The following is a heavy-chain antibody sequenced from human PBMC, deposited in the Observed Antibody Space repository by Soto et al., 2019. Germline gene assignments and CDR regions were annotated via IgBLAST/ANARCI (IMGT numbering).Heavy chain of an antibody. V-gene: IGHV4-59*01. J-gene: IGHJ4*02. CDR2: IYYSGST. Sequence: LTCIVSGGSISSYYWSWIRQPPGKGLEWIGYIYYSGSTNYNPSLKSRVTISVDTSKNQFSLKLSSVTAADTAVYYCTRVGGYYGDYPNFDYWGQGTLVTVSS. CDR1: GGSISSYY. D-gene: IGHD4-17*01. CDR3: TRVGGYYGDYPNFDY.